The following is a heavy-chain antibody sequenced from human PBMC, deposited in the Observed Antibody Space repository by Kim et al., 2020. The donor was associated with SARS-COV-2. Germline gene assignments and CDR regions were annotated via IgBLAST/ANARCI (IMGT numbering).Heavy chain of an antibody. Sequence: SQTLSLTCTVSGGSISSYYWSWIRQPPGKGLEWIGYIYYSGSTNYNPSLKSRVTISVDTSKNQFSLKLSSVTAADTAVYYCARDGGYCSGGSCLDAFDIWGQGTMVTVSS. J-gene: IGHJ3*02. CDR1: GGSISSYY. CDR3: ARDGGYCSGGSCLDAFDI. V-gene: IGHV4-59*13. D-gene: IGHD2-15*01. CDR2: IYYSGST.